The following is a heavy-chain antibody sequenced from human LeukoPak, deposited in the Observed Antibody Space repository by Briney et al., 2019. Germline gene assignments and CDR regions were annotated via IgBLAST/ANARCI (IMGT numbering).Heavy chain of an antibody. CDR2: ISSSSSYI. V-gene: IGHV3-21*01. Sequence: GGSLRLSCAASGFTFSSYEMNWVRQAPGKGLEWVSSISSSSSYIYYADSVKGRFTISRDNAKNSLYLQMNSLRAEDTAVYYCARVSPPPGAFDIWGQGTMVTVSS. CDR1: GFTFSSYE. J-gene: IGHJ3*02. CDR3: ARVSPPPGAFDI.